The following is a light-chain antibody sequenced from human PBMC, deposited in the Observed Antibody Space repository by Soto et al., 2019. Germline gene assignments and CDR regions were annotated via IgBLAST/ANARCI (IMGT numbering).Light chain of an antibody. V-gene: IGKV1-39*01. J-gene: IGKJ2*01. CDR1: QSINIY. CDR2: NVS. CDR3: HQSNNIHLS. Sequence: DVQMTQSPSSLSASVVDSVTITCRASQSINIYLNWYQQKPGRAPKVLIYNVSTLRSGDPSRFSGGGSVTDFTLPISSLQPEDFGTYCCHQSNNIHLSFGQGTHLEIQ.